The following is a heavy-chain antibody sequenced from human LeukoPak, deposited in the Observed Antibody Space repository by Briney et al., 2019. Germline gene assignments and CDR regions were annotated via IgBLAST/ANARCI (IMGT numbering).Heavy chain of an antibody. CDR1: GFTVSSNY. D-gene: IGHD6-19*01. V-gene: IGHV3-66*01. CDR2: IYSGGST. J-gene: IGHJ5*01. CDR3: VKGGRYSSGWFDY. Sequence: SGGSLRLSCAASGFTVSSNYMSWVRQAPGKGLEWVSAIYSGGSTYYADSVKGRFTISRDNSKNTLYFQMRSLRAEDAAVYYCVKGGRYSSGWFDYWGQGTLVTVSS.